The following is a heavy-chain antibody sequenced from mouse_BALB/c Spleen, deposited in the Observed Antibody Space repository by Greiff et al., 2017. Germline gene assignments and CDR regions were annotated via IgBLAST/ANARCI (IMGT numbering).Heavy chain of an antibody. D-gene: IGHD1-1*01. CDR1: GYTFTSYY. CDR2: INPSNGGT. Sequence: QVQLKQSGAELVKPGASVKLSCKASGYTFTSYYMYWVKQRPGQGLEWIGEINPSNGGTNFNEKFKSKATLTVDKSSSTAYMQLSSLTSEDSAVYYCTRGSYYGSSRGFAYWGQGTLVTVSA. CDR3: TRGSYYGSSRGFAY. J-gene: IGHJ3*01. V-gene: IGHV1S81*02.